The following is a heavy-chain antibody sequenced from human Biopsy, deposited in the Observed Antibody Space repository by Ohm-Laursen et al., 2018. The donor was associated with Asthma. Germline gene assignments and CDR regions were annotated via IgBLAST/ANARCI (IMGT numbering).Heavy chain of an antibody. J-gene: IGHJ4*02. D-gene: IGHD2-2*01. CDR2: INSVFGTT. Sequence: GPSLKASCKSLGGTFKTYVIGWVRQAPGPGVGWGGGINSVFGTTTYPQKFQDRVTITADDSTSTVYMELSSLRFEDAAVYYCARKAGSCISRTCYSLDFWGQGTLVTVSS. V-gene: IGHV1-69*01. CDR3: ARKAGSCISRTCYSLDF. CDR1: GGTFKTYV.